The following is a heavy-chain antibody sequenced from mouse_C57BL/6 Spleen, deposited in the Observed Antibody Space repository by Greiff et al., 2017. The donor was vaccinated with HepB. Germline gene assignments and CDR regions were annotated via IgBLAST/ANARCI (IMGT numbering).Heavy chain of an antibody. CDR2: INPNNGGT. CDR1: EYTFTDYY. CDR3: ARWGSDYGSPWFAY. J-gene: IGHJ3*01. D-gene: IGHD1-1*01. Sequence: EVQLQQSGPELVKPGASVKISCKASEYTFTDYYMNWVKQSHGKSLEWIGDINPNNGGTSYNQKFKGKATLTVDKSSSTAYMELRSLTSEDSAVYYCARWGSDYGSPWFAYWGQGTLVTVSA. V-gene: IGHV1-26*01.